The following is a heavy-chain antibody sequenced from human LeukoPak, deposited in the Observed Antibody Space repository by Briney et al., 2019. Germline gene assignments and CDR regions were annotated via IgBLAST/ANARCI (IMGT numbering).Heavy chain of an antibody. V-gene: IGHV3-23*01. J-gene: IGHJ4*02. D-gene: IGHD5/OR15-5a*01. CDR1: GFTFSNYA. CDR2: ISGSAYTT. CDR3: ARALSVYDY. Sequence: GGSLRLSCAASGFTFSNYAMNWVRQAPGKGLEWVSSISGSAYTTYYADSVKGRFTISRDNSKNILYLQMNSLRAEDTAVYCCARALSVYDYWGQGTLVTVSS.